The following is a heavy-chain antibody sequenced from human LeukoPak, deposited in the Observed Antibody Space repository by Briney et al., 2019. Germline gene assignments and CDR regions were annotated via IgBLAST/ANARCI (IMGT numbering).Heavy chain of an antibody. V-gene: IGHV4-39*07. J-gene: IGHJ3*02. CDR2: IYYSGST. D-gene: IGHD3-22*01. Sequence: SETLSLTCTVSGGSISSSSYYWGWIRQPPGKGLEWIGSIYYSGSTYYNPSLKSRVTISVDTSKNQFSLKLSSVTAADTAVYYCARDSFTMIVVVIPSDAFDIWGQGTMVTVSS. CDR1: GGSISSSSYY. CDR3: ARDSFTMIVVVIPSDAFDI.